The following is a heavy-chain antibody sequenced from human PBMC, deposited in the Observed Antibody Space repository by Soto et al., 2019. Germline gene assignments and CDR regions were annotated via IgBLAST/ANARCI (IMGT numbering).Heavy chain of an antibody. J-gene: IGHJ3*01. D-gene: IGHD3-9*01. V-gene: IGHV1-18*01. CDR1: LYTFTSHG. CDR3: ARLLTEGATFREDAFDV. CDR2: ISTFNGKT. Sequence: QIQLVQSGGDVKTPGASVKVSCTTSLYTFTSHGIAWVRQAPGQGLEWMGWISTFNGKTDYAQKFQGRVTMTADTITSTVHMELRSLRSDDTAVYYCARLLTEGATFREDAFDVWGPGTKVTVSS.